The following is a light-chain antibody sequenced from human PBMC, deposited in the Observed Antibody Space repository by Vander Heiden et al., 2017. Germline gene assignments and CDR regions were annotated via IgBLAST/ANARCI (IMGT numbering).Light chain of an antibody. Sequence: DIVMTPSPDSLAVSLGERATLNRKSSQSVLYSSRNKNYLAWYQQIPGQPPKLLIYWASTRESGVPDRFSGSGSGTDFTLTIFSLQAEDVAVYYCQQDDSTPHTFGGGTKVEIK. J-gene: IGKJ4*01. V-gene: IGKV4-1*01. CDR1: QSVLYSSRNKNY. CDR2: WAS. CDR3: QQDDSTPHT.